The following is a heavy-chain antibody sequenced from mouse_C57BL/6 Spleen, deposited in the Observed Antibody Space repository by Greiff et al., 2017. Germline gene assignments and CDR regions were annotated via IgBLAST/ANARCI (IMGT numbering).Heavy chain of an antibody. J-gene: IGHJ1*03. Sequence: QVQLQQSGAELMKPGASVKLSCKASGYTFTDYEMHWVKQTPVHGLEWIGAIDPETGGTAYNQKFKGKAILTADKSSSTAYMELRILTSEDSAVYYCTRRDYYEDWCFDVWGTGTTVTVSS. CDR1: GYTFTDYE. D-gene: IGHD1-1*01. V-gene: IGHV1-15*01. CDR2: IDPETGGT. CDR3: TRRDYYEDWCFDV.